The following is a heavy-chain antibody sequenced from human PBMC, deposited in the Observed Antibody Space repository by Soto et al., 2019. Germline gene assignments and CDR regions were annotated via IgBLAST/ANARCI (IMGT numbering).Heavy chain of an antibody. CDR3: ARLGNYYDSGGFYMGGLDY. CDR1: GGSISSDDYF. Sequence: QVQLQESGPGLENPSQTLSLTCTVSGGSISSDDYFWSWIRQHPGKGLEWIGYIYYRGTTYYNPSLKSRASISVDTSKNQFSLKLNSVTAADTAVYYCARLGNYYDSGGFYMGGLDYWGQGTLVTVSS. J-gene: IGHJ4*02. D-gene: IGHD3-22*01. V-gene: IGHV4-31*03. CDR2: IYYRGTT.